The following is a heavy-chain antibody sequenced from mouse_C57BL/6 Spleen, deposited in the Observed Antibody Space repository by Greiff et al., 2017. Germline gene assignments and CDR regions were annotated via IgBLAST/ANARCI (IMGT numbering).Heavy chain of an antibody. D-gene: IGHD1-1*01. J-gene: IGHJ2*01. CDR2: ISSGSSTI. V-gene: IGHV5-17*01. Sequence: EVHLVESGGGLVKPGGSLKLSCAASGFTFSDYGMHWVRQAPEKGLEWVAYISSGSSTIYYADTVKGRFTISRDNAKNTLFLQMTSLRSEDTAMYYCARQGFITTVVAPFDYWGQGTTLTVSS. CDR1: GFTFSDYG. CDR3: ARQGFITTVVAPFDY.